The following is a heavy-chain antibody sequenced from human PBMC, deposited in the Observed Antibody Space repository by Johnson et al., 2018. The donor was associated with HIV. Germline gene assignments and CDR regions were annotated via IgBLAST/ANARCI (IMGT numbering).Heavy chain of an antibody. CDR3: ARDYSNPPHSFDI. CDR1: GFTVSSNY. J-gene: IGHJ3*02. V-gene: IGHV3-53*01. CDR2: IYSGGST. Sequence: VQLVESGGGLIQPGGSLRLSCAASGFTVSSNYMSWVRTARGKGLAWVSVIYSGGSTDYADSVKGRFTISRDNSKNTLYLQMNSLRAEDTAVYYCARDYSNPPHSFDIWGQGTMVTVSS. D-gene: IGHD4-11*01.